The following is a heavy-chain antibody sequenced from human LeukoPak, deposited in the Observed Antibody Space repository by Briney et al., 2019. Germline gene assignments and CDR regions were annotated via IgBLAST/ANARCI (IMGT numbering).Heavy chain of an antibody. Sequence: SETLSLTCTVSGGSISSYYWSWIRQPPGKGLEWIGYIYYSGSTNYNPSLKSRVTISVDTSKNQFSLKLSSVTAADTAVYYCARVLLQGGSVAFDYWGQGTLVTVSS. J-gene: IGHJ4*02. V-gene: IGHV4-59*01. CDR1: GGSISSYY. CDR3: ARVLLQGGSVAFDY. CDR2: IYYSGST. D-gene: IGHD3-10*01.